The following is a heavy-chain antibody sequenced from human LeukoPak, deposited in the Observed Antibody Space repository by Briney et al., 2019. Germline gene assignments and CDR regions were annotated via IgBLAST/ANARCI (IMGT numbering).Heavy chain of an antibody. Sequence: PGGSLRLYCAASGFTFSSYSMNWVRQAPGKGLEWVSSISSSSSYIYYADSVKGRFTISRDNAKNSLYLQMNSLGAEDTAVYYCARDPAGDYDFWSGYFLSYWGQGTLVTVSS. D-gene: IGHD3-3*01. CDR3: ARDPAGDYDFWSGYFLSY. V-gene: IGHV3-21*01. CDR2: ISSSSSYI. CDR1: GFTFSSYS. J-gene: IGHJ4*02.